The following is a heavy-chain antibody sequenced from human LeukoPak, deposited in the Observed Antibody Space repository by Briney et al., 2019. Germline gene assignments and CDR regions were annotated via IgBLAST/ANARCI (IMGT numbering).Heavy chain of an antibody. CDR2: IYYIGST. D-gene: IGHD4-17*01. V-gene: IGHV4-39*01. CDR3: ARRSGYGDFWYFDL. J-gene: IGHJ2*01. Sequence: PSETLSLTCNVSGGSISSSSYYWCWIRQPPGKGLEWIGSIYYIGSTYYNPSLKSRVTISVDTSKNQFSLKLSSVTAADTALYYCARRSGYGDFWYFDLWGRGTLVTVSS. CDR1: GGSISSSSYY.